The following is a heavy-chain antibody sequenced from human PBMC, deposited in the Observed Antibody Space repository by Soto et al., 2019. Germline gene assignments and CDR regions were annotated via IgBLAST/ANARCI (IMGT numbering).Heavy chain of an antibody. J-gene: IGHJ4*02. CDR1: GDSISSYY. V-gene: IGHV4-59*01. CDR2: IYYSGST. D-gene: IGHD3-16*01. CDR3: ARSRGGYFDY. Sequence: SETLSLTCAVSGDSISSYYWSWIRQPPGKGLEWIGYIYYSGSTNYNPSLKSRVTISVDTSKNQFSLKLSSVTAADTAVYYCARSRGGYFDYWGQGTLVTVSS.